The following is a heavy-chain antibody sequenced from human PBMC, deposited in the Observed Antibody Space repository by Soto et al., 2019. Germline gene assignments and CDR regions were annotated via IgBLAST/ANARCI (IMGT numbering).Heavy chain of an antibody. CDR1: GYSFAGYW. CDR2: IDPSDSQT. D-gene: IGHD3-22*01. CDR3: ARQIYDSDTGPNFQYYFDS. Sequence: RGAALKISCKGSGYSFAGYWSTWVRQKPGKGLEWMGRIDPSDSQTYYSPSFRGHVTISATKSITTVFLQWSSLRASDTAMYYCARQIYDSDTGPNFQYYFDSWGQGTPVTVS. J-gene: IGHJ4*02. V-gene: IGHV5-10-1*01.